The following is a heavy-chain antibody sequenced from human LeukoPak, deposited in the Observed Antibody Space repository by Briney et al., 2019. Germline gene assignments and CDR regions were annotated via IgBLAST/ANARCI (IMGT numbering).Heavy chain of an antibody. CDR2: IIPIFGTA. CDR1: GGTFSSYA. J-gene: IGHJ4*02. V-gene: IGHV1-69*13. Sequence: SVKVSCKASGGTFSSYAISWVRQAPGQGLEWMGGIIPIFGTANYAQKFQSRVTITADESTSTAYMELSSLRSEDTAVYYCARDHMQWLAYFDYWGQGTLVTVSS. D-gene: IGHD6-19*01. CDR3: ARDHMQWLAYFDY.